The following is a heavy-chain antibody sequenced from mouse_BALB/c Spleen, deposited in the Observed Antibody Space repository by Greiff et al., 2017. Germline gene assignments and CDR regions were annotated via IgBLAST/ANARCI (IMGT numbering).Heavy chain of an antibody. CDR3: ARQDGYPDY. J-gene: IGHJ2*01. CDR2: ISSGGSYT. D-gene: IGHD2-3*01. Sequence: EVMLVESGGGLVKPGGSLKLSCAASGFTFSSYAMSWVRQTPEKRLEWVATISSGGSYTYYPDSVKGRFTISRDNAKNTLYLQMSSLRSEDTAMYYCARQDGYPDYWGQGTTLTVSS. V-gene: IGHV5-9-3*01. CDR1: GFTFSSYA.